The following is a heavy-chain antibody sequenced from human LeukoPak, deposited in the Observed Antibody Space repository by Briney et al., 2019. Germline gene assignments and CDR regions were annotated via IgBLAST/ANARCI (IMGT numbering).Heavy chain of an antibody. CDR3: ARNGGNSDFDY. CDR2: IYHSGNT. J-gene: IGHJ4*02. V-gene: IGHV4-4*02. D-gene: IGHD4-23*01. Sequence: SGALSLTCAVSGDSISSSNWWTWVRQPPGKGLEWIGEIYHSGNTNYNPSLKSRVTMSVDKSKNQFSLNLNSVTAADTAVYYCARNGGNSDFDYWGQGTLVTVSS. CDR1: GDSISSSNW.